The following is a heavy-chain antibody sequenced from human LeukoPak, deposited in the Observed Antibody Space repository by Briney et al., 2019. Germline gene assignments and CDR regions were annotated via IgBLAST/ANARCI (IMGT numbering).Heavy chain of an antibody. Sequence: SETLSLTCTVSGGSVSSGSYYWSWIRQPPGKGLEWIGYIYYSGSTNYNPSLKSRVTISVDTSKNQFSLKLSSVTAADTAVYYCARVKGVAAAGVYYYYYGMDVWGQGTTVTVSS. J-gene: IGHJ6*02. CDR3: ARVKGVAAAGVYYYYYGMDV. V-gene: IGHV4-61*01. CDR1: GGSVSSGSYY. CDR2: IYYSGST. D-gene: IGHD6-13*01.